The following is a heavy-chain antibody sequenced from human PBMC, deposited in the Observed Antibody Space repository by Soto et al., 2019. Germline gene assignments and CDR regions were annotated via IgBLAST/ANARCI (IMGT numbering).Heavy chain of an antibody. Sequence: ASVKVSCKASGYTFTGYYMHWVRQAPGQGLEWMGWINPNSGGTNYAQKFQGWVTMTRDTSISTAYMELSRLRSDDTAVYYCAREIVVPAANNSYGMDVWGQGTTVTVSS. J-gene: IGHJ6*02. CDR1: GYTFTGYY. CDR3: AREIVVPAANNSYGMDV. CDR2: INPNSGGT. V-gene: IGHV1-2*04. D-gene: IGHD2-2*01.